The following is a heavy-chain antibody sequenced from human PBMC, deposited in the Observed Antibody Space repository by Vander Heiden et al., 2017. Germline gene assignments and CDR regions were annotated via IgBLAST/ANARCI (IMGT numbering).Heavy chain of an antibody. CDR1: GGSFSGYY. V-gene: IGHV4-34*01. Sequence: QVQLQQWGAGLLKPSETLSLTCAVYGGSFSGYYWSWIRQAPGKGLEWIGEINHSGSTHYNPSLKSRVTISVDTSKNQFSLKLSSVTAADTAVYYCARGGARGFNGSGSYYKRVGYYYYGMDVWGQGTTVTVSS. CDR3: ARGGARGFNGSGSYYKRVGYYYYGMDV. J-gene: IGHJ6*02. D-gene: IGHD3-10*01. CDR2: INHSGST.